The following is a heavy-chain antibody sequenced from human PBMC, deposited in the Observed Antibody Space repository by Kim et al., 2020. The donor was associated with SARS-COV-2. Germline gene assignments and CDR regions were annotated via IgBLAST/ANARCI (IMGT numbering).Heavy chain of an antibody. V-gene: IGHV1-3*01. CDR1: GYTFTSYA. CDR3: ARDPGSSGYFAHY. J-gene: IGHJ4*02. CDR2: INAGNGNT. Sequence: ASVKVSCKASGYTFTSYAMHWVRQAPGQRLEWMGWINAGNGNTKYSQKFQGRVTITRDTSASTAYMELSSLRSEDTAVYYCARDPGSSGYFAHYWGQGTLVTVSS. D-gene: IGHD3-22*01.